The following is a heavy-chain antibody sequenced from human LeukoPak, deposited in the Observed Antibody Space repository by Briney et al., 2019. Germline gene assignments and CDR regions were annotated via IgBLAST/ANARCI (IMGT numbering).Heavy chain of an antibody. CDR3: TNLAVP. CDR2: VKGKTDGETT. Sequence: GGSLRLSCTASGFTFSDAWMSWVRQAPGKGLEWVGRVKGKTDGETTDYAAPVKGRFTISRDDSKNTLYVQMNSLKTEDTAMYYCTNLAVPWGQGTLVTVSS. D-gene: IGHD6-19*01. J-gene: IGHJ5*02. V-gene: IGHV3-15*01. CDR1: GFTFSDAW.